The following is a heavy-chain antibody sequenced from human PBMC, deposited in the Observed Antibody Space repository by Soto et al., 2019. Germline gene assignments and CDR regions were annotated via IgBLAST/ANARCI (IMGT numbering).Heavy chain of an antibody. CDR3: AKATSVSYFLVNYGMDV. V-gene: IGHV3-30*18. CDR1: GFTFSSYG. Sequence: QVQLVESGGGVVQPGRSLRLSCAASGFTFSSYGMHWVRQAPGKGLEWVSVILYDGTNKYYVDSVKGRFTISRDNSKNTLYLQMNSLRTEDTAVYYCAKATSVSYFLVNYGMDVWGQGTTVTVSS. D-gene: IGHD1-26*01. J-gene: IGHJ6*02. CDR2: ILYDGTNK.